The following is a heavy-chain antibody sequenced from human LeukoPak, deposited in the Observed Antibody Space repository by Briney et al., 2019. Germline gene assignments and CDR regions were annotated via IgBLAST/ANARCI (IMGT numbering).Heavy chain of an antibody. V-gene: IGHV3-23*01. Sequence: GGSLRLSCAASGFTFSSYAMSWVRQAPGKGLEWVSAISGSGGSTYYADSVKGRFTISRDNSRNTLYLQMSSLRAEDTAVYYCAKVYGSGWYTSDYWGQGTLVTVSS. CDR1: GFTFSSYA. CDR3: AKVYGSGWYTSDY. D-gene: IGHD6-19*01. CDR2: ISGSGGST. J-gene: IGHJ4*02.